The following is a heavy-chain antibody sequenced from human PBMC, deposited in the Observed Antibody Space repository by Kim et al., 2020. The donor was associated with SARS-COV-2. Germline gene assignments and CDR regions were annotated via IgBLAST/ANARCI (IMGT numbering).Heavy chain of an antibody. V-gene: IGHV4-59*01. J-gene: IGHJ4*02. D-gene: IGHD3-22*01. CDR3: ARSNFYDSNGYYYDY. Sequence: PSLKSRVTRSVDTSKNQFSMTLSSVTEADTAVYYCARSNFYDSNGYYYDYWGQGTLVTVSS.